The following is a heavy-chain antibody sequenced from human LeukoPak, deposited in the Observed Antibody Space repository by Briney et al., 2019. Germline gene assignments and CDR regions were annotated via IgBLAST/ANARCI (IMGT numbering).Heavy chain of an antibody. D-gene: IGHD3-3*01. CDR2: MNPNSGNT. Sequence: ASVKVSCKASGYTFTSYDINWVRQATGQGLEWMGWMNPNSGNTGYAQKFQGRVTITRNTSISTAYVELSSLRSEDTAVYYCARGSKARSCYLTTWGQGTLVTVSS. CDR3: ARGSKARSCYLTT. V-gene: IGHV1-8*03. CDR1: GYTFTSYD. J-gene: IGHJ5*02.